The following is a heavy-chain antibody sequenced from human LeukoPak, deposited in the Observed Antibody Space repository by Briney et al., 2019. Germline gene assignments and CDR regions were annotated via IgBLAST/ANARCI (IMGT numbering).Heavy chain of an antibody. D-gene: IGHD4-23*01. CDR3: ARGDYGGDFRYYDY. J-gene: IGHJ4*02. V-gene: IGHV3-23*01. Sequence: PGGSLRLSCAASGFDFSTYSMGWVRQAPGRGLEWVSAISGTGGDTYYSDSVKGRSTISRDNSKITLELQMHSLRAEDTAVFYCARGDYGGDFRYYDYWGPGILVTVSS. CDR1: GFDFSTYS. CDR2: ISGTGGDT.